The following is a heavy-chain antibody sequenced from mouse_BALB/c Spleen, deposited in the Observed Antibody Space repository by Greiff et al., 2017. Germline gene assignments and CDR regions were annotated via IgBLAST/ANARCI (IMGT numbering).Heavy chain of an antibody. Sequence: VQLQQSGTVLARPGASVKMSCKASGYTFTSYWMHWVKQRPGQGLEWIGAIYPGNSDTSYNQKFKGKAKLTAVTSTSTAYMELSSLTNEDSAVYYCTRGDYGNYEGAWFAYWGQGTLVTVAA. CDR2: IYPGNSDT. CDR3: TRGDYGNYEGAWFAY. J-gene: IGHJ3*01. V-gene: IGHV1-5*01. CDR1: GYTFTSYW. D-gene: IGHD2-1*01.